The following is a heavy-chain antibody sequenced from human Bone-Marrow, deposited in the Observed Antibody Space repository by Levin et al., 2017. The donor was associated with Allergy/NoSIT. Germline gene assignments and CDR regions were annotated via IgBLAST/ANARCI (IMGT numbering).Heavy chain of an antibody. CDR1: GFTFSNYG. J-gene: IGHJ4*02. CDR3: AKCLSRYCSDTSAKDY. V-gene: IGHV3-30*18. D-gene: IGHD2-2*01. Sequence: LSLTCAASGFTFSNYGMHWVRQAPGKGLEWVAVISYDGSTKYSADSVKGRFTISRDNSKNTLYLQMNSLRAEDTAVYYCAKCLSRYCSDTSAKDYWGQGTLVTVSS. CDR2: ISYDGSTK.